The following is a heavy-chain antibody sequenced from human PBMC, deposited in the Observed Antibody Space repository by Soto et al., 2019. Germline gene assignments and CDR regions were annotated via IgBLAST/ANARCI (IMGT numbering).Heavy chain of an antibody. V-gene: IGHV1-18*01. Sequence: QIQVVQSEGEVKQPGASVRVSCKTSGYTFTNYGVSWVRQAPGQGLEWMGWLNTYNGNTKYAQKLQGRVTMTTDTSTSTAYVELRSLRFDDTAVYYCARAPTPTESDFWGQGTLVTVSS. D-gene: IGHD4-4*01. CDR2: LNTYNGNT. CDR1: GYTFTNYG. J-gene: IGHJ4*02. CDR3: ARAPTPTESDF.